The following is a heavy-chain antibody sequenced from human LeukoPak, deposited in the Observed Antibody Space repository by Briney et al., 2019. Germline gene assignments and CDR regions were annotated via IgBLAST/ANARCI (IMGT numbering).Heavy chain of an antibody. J-gene: IGHJ4*02. D-gene: IGHD3-10*01. Sequence: SETLSLTCTVSGGSISSYYWSWIRQPPGKGLEWIGYIYESGSTNYNPSLKSRVTISVDTSKNQFSLKLSSVTAADTAVYYCARVRAGYFDYWGQGTLVTVSS. CDR3: ARVRAGYFDY. CDR1: GGSISSYY. CDR2: IYESGST. V-gene: IGHV4-59*08.